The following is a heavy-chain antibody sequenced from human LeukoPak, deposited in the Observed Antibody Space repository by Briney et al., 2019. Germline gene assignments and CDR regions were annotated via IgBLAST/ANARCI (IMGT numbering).Heavy chain of an antibody. CDR3: AREGYDSTGYYYGY. CDR2: ISSGSTYK. D-gene: IGHD3-22*01. V-gene: IGHV3-21*04. Sequence: GGSLRLSCAASGFTFNIYTMNWVRQAPGKGLEWVSSISSGSTYKYYADSVKGRFTISRDNAKNSLYLQMNNLRAEDTALYYCAREGYDSTGYYYGYWGQGTLVTVSS. J-gene: IGHJ4*02. CDR1: GFTFNIYT.